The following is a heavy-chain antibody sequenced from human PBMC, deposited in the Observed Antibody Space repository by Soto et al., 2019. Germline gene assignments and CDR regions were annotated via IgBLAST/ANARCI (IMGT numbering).Heavy chain of an antibody. D-gene: IGHD6-6*01. CDR3: AKAIAQGINIAARPSYFDY. CDR2: ISGSGGST. CDR1: GFTFSSYA. Sequence: GGSLRLSCAASGFTFSSYAMSWVRQAPGKGLEWVSAISGSGGSTYYADSVKGRFTISRDNSKNTLYLQMNSLRAEDTAVYYCAKAIAQGINIAARPSYFDYWGQGTLVTVSS. J-gene: IGHJ4*02. V-gene: IGHV3-23*01.